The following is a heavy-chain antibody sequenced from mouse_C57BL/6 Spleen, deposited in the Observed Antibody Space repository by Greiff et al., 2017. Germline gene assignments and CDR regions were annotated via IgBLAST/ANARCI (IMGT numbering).Heavy chain of an antibody. J-gene: IGHJ3*01. CDR1: GYTFTDYN. Sequence: EVQLQQSGPELVKPGASVTIPCKASGYTFTDYNMDWVKQSHGKSLEWIGDINPNNGGTIYNQQFTGKATLTVDKSSSTAYMELRSLTSEDTAVYYCARRLNGYPGFAYWGQGTLVTVSA. CDR3: ARRLNGYPGFAY. D-gene: IGHD2-2*01. CDR2: INPNNGGT. V-gene: IGHV1-18*01.